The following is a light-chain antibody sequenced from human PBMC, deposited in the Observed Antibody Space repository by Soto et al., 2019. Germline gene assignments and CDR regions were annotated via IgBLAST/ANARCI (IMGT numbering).Light chain of an antibody. V-gene: IGKV3D-15*01. CDR2: GAS. Sequence: EIVMTQSPVTLSVSPGERVTLSCRASQNVNINLAWYQQRPGQAPRVLIYGASNRASGIPDRFSGSGSGTXXXXXXXSLEPDDFALYYCQQYKDWPPLTFGGGTRVEIK. CDR3: QQYKDWPPLT. CDR1: QNVNIN. J-gene: IGKJ4*01.